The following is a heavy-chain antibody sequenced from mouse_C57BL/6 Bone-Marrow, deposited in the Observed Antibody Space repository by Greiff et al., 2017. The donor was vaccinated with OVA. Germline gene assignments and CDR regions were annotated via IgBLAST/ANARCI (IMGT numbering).Heavy chain of an antibody. V-gene: IGHV5-4*01. CDR3: ARDDDDYDGYWYVDV. Sequence: DVMLVESGGGLVKPGGSLKLSCAASGFTFSSYAMSWVRQTPEKRLEWVATISDGGSYTYYPDNVKGRFTISRDNAKNNLYLQMSHLKSEDTAMYYCARDDDDYDGYWYVDVWGTGTTVTVSS. J-gene: IGHJ1*03. CDR1: GFTFSSYA. CDR2: ISDGGSYT. D-gene: IGHD2-4*01.